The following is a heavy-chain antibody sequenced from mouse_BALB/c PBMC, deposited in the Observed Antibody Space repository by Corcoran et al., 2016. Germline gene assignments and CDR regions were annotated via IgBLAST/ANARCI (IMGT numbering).Heavy chain of an antibody. V-gene: IGHV1-18*01. CDR2: INPNNGGT. Sequence: EVLLQQSGPELVKPGASVKIPCKASGYTFTDYNMDWVKQSHGKSLEWIGDINPNNGGTIYNQKFKGKATLTVDKSSSTAYMELRSLTSEDTAVYYCARFYYDYLAYWGQGTLVTVSA. CDR3: ARFYYDYLAY. J-gene: IGHJ3*01. D-gene: IGHD2-4*01. CDR1: GYTFTDYN.